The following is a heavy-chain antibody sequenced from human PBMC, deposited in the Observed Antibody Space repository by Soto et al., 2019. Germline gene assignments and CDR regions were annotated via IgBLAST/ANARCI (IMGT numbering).Heavy chain of an antibody. D-gene: IGHD6-19*01. CDR1: GYTLTELS. CDR3: ATDSRGWYRGTDFDY. Sequence: ASVKVSCKVSGYTLTELSMHWVRQAPGKGLEWMGGFDPEDGETIYAQKFQGRVTMTEDTSTDTAYMELSSLRSEGTAVYYCATDSRGWYRGTDFDYWGQGTLVTVSS. J-gene: IGHJ4*02. CDR2: FDPEDGET. V-gene: IGHV1-24*01.